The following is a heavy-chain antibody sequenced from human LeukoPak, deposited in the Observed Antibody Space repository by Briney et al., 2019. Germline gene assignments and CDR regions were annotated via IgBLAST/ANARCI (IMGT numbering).Heavy chain of an antibody. CDR3: AKVMGYDSSGYINY. J-gene: IGHJ4*02. Sequence: PGGSLRLSCAASGFTFSSYAMSWVRQAPGKGLDWVSAISGSGGSTYYADSVKGRFTTSRDNSKNTLYLQMNSLRAEDTAVYYCAKVMGYDSSGYINYWGQGTLVTVSS. D-gene: IGHD3-22*01. CDR2: ISGSGGST. CDR1: GFTFSSYA. V-gene: IGHV3-23*01.